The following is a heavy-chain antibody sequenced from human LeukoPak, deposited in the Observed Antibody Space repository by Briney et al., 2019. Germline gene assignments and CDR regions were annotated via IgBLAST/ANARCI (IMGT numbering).Heavy chain of an antibody. CDR3: ARALGLWSAFDI. D-gene: IGHD4/OR15-4a*01. J-gene: IGHJ3*02. Sequence: GGSLRLSCAASGFTFTSYWMHWVRQAPGKGLVWVSRINSDGSSTSYADSVKGRFTISRDNAKNTLYLQISSLRAEDTAVYYCARALGLWSAFDIWGQGTMVTVSS. CDR2: INSDGSST. V-gene: IGHV3-74*01. CDR1: GFTFTSYW.